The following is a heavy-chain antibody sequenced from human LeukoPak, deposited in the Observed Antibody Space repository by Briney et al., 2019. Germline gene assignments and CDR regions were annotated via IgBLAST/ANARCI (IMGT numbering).Heavy chain of an antibody. D-gene: IGHD5-12*01. Sequence: ASVRVSCKASGYTFTGYYMHWVRQAPGQGLEWMGWINPNSVGTNYAQKFQGRVTMTRDTSISTAYMELSRLRSDDTAVYYCPRGKSGYDYGLDHWGQGILSPSPQ. V-gene: IGHV1-2*02. CDR3: PRGKSGYDYGLDH. J-gene: IGHJ4*02. CDR1: GYTFTGYY. CDR2: INPNSVGT.